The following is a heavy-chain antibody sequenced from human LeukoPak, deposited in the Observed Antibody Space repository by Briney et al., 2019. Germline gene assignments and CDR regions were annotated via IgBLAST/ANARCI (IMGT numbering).Heavy chain of an antibody. V-gene: IGHV1-2*02. CDR2: INPNSGGT. CDR1: GYTFTGYY. CDR3: ARAGYYYDSSDLYYYYGMDV. D-gene: IGHD3-22*01. J-gene: IGHJ6*02. Sequence: ASDKVSCKASGYTFTGYYMHWVRQAPGQGLEWMGWINPNSGGTNYAQKFQGRVTMTRDTSISTAYMELSRLRSDDTAVYYCARAGYYYDSSDLYYYYGMDVWGQRTTHTVSS.